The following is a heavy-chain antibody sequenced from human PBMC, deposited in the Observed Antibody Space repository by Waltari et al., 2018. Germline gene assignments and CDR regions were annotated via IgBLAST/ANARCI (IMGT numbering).Heavy chain of an antibody. CDR3: TRSLTSGRGAFDI. V-gene: IGHV3-48*04. CDR2: ISSSSSAI. D-gene: IGHD2-15*01. J-gene: IGHJ3*02. Sequence: EVQLVESGGGLEQPGGSLRLSCAASGFIFSSYSITWVRQAPGKGLEWVSYISSSSSAIYYADSVKGRFTISRDNAKNSLYLQMNSLRAEDTAVYYCTRSLTSGRGAFDIWGQGTKVTVSS. CDR1: GFIFSSYS.